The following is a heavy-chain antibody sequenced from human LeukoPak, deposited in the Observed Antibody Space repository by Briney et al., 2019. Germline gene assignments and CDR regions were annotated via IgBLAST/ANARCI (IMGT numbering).Heavy chain of an antibody. CDR1: GFTFRSYS. V-gene: IGHV3-21*01. D-gene: IGHD6-13*01. CDR3: ARDSKGGQGSSWYYFDY. Sequence: GGSLRLSCAASGFTFRSYSMNWVRQAPGKGLEWVSSISSSSSYIYYADSMKGRFTISRDNAKNSLYLKMNSLRAEDTAVYYCARDSKGGQGSSWYYFDYWGQGTLVTVSS. CDR2: ISSSSSYI. J-gene: IGHJ4*02.